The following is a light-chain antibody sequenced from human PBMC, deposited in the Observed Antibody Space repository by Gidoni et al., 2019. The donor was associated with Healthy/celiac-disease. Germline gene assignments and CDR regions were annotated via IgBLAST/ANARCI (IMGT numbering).Light chain of an antibody. CDR1: SSDVGGYNY. V-gene: IGLV2-14*01. Sequence: HSDMTQPPSISVSPVQSITISCTGTSSDVGGYNYVSWYQQHPGKAPKLMIYEVSTRPAGVSNRFSGSKSGNTASLTISGLQAEDEADYYCSSYTSSSTPVVVGGGTKLTVL. CDR2: EVS. CDR3: SSYTSSSTPVV. J-gene: IGLJ2*01.